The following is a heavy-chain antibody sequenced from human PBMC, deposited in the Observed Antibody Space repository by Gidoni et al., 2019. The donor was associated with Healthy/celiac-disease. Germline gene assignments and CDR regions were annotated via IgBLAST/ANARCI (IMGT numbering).Heavy chain of an antibody. D-gene: IGHD3-3*01. Sequence: QMQLVQSGPEVKKPGTSVKVSCKASGFTFPSSAVQWVRQARGQRLEWIGWIVVGSGNTNYAQKFQERVTITRDMSTSTAYMELSSLRSEDTAVYYCAADGVWSGYKRNYYYYYMDVWGKGTTVTVSS. CDR1: GFTFPSSA. V-gene: IGHV1-58*01. CDR3: AADGVWSGYKRNYYYYYMDV. J-gene: IGHJ6*03. CDR2: IVVGSGNT.